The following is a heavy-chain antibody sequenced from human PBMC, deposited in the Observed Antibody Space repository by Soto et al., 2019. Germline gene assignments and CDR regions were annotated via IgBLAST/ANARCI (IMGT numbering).Heavy chain of an antibody. CDR3: ARRERESYYFDY. V-gene: IGHV5-51*01. CDR2: IYPGDSDT. CDR1: GYSFTSYW. Sequence: GGSLRLSCKGSGYSFTSYWIGWVRQMPGKGLEWMGIIYPGDSDTRYSPSFQGQVTISADKSISTAYLQWSSLKASDTAMYYCARRERESYYFDYWGQGTLVTVSS. J-gene: IGHJ4*02. D-gene: IGHD3-10*01.